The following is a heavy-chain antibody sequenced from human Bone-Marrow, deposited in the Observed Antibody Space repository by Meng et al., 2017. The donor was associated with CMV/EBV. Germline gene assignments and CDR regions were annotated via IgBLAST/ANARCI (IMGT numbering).Heavy chain of an antibody. V-gene: IGHV3-30-3*01. CDR3: ARDAAPDIVGVFDP. Sequence: LSLTCAASGFTFSYYAMHWVRQAPGKGLEWVAVISYDGNNKYYADSVKGRFTISRDNSKNTLYLQMNSLRAEDTAVYYCARDAAPDIVGVFDPWGQRTLVTVSS. D-gene: IGHD2-15*01. CDR1: GFTFSYYA. CDR2: ISYDGNNK. J-gene: IGHJ5*02.